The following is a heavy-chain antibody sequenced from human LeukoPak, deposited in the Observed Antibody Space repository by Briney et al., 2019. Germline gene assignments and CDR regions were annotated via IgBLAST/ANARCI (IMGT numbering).Heavy chain of an antibody. V-gene: IGHV4-34*01. D-gene: IGHD3-3*01. J-gene: IGHJ4*02. CDR3: ARGVGKVPYYDFWNPFGRPENYFDY. Sequence: SETLSLTCAVYGGSFSGYYWSWIRQPPGKGLEWIGEINHSGSTNYNPSLKSRVTISVDTSKNQFSLKLSSVTAADTAVYYCARGVGKVPYYDFWNPFGRPENYFDYWGQGTLVTVSS. CDR1: GGSFSGYY. CDR2: INHSGST.